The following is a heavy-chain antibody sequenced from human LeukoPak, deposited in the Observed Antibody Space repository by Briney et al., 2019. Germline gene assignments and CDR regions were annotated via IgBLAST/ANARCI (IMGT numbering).Heavy chain of an antibody. CDR1: GGSFSGYY. CDR2: INYSGST. CDR3: ARAPHYSNYGPYYYGMDV. V-gene: IGHV4-34*01. J-gene: IGHJ6*02. Sequence: SETLSLTCAVYGGSFSGYYWSWIRQPPGKGLEWIGEINYSGSTNYNPSLKSRVTISVDTSKNQFSLKLSSVTAADTAEYYCARAPHYSNYGPYYYGMDVWGQGTTVTVSS. D-gene: IGHD4-11*01.